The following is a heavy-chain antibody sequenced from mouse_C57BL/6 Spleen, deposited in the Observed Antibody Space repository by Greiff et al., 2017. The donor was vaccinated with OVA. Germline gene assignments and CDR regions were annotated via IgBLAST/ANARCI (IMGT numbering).Heavy chain of an antibody. D-gene: IGHD4-1*01. CDR2: ITPSSGYT. CDR1: GYTFTSYW. V-gene: IGHV1-7*01. Sequence: VQLQQSGAELAKPGASVKLSCKASGYTFTSYWMHWVKQRPGQGLEWIGYITPSSGYTKYNQKFKDKATLTADKSSSTAYMQLRSLTYEDSAVYYCSRRGNWDDYAMDYWGQGTSVTVSS. CDR3: SRRGNWDDYAMDY. J-gene: IGHJ4*01.